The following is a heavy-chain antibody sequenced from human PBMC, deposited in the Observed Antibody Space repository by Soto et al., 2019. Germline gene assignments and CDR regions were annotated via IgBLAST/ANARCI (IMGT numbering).Heavy chain of an antibody. CDR3: TRDVSSRYFDL. Sequence: QVQLVESGGGVVQPGRSLRLSCAASGFTFRNYGMHWVRQAPGKGLVWVAVIWYDGSNKYYADSVKGRFTISRDNSKNTLHLQMNSLRAEDTAVYYCTRDVSSRYFDLWGRGSLVTVSS. V-gene: IGHV3-33*01. J-gene: IGHJ2*01. CDR1: GFTFRNYG. CDR2: IWYDGSNK.